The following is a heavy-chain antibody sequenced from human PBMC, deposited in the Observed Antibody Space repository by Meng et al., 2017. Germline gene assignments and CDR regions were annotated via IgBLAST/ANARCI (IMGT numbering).Heavy chain of an antibody. V-gene: IGHV3-21*01. J-gene: IGHJ3*02. CDR2: ISSSSSYI. Sequence: GESLKISCAASGFTFSSYSMNWVRQAPGKGLEWVSSISSSSSYIYYADSVKGRFTISRDNAKNSLYLQMNSLRAEDTAVYYCASAGDDAFDIWGQGTMVTVSS. CDR1: GFTFSSYS. CDR3: ASAGDDAFDI. D-gene: IGHD2-21*01.